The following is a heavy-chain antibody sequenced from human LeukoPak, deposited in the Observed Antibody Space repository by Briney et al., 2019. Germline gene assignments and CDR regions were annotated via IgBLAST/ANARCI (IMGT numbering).Heavy chain of an antibody. D-gene: IGHD2-15*01. CDR2: ISSSGSTI. Sequence: PGGSLRLSCAASGFTFSDYYMSWIRQAPGKGLEWVSYISSSGSTIYYADSVKGRFTISRDNAKNSLYLQMNSLRAEDTALYYCAKVSTVCSGGSCYRAQQGGFGAFDIWGQGTMVTVSS. CDR3: AKVSTVCSGGSCYRAQQGGFGAFDI. J-gene: IGHJ3*02. V-gene: IGHV3-11*01. CDR1: GFTFSDYY.